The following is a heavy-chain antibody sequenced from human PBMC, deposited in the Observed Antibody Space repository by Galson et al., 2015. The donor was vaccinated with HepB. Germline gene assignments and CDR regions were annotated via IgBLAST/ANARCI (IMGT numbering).Heavy chain of an antibody. V-gene: IGHV3-21*01. CDR3: ARDTPPRIQLWLVSPKGWYFDL. J-gene: IGHJ2*01. CDR2: ISSSSSYI. Sequence: SLRLSCAASGFTFSSYSMNWVRQAPGKGLEWVSSISSSSSYIYYADSVKGRFTISRDNAKNSLYLQMNSLRAENTAVYYCARDTPPRIQLWLVSPKGWYFDLWGRGTLVTVSS. D-gene: IGHD5-18*01. CDR1: GFTFSSYS.